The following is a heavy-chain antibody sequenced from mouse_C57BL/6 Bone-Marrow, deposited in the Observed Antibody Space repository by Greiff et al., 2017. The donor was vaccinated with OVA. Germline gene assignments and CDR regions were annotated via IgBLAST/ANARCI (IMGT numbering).Heavy chain of an antibody. J-gene: IGHJ3*01. V-gene: IGHV1-81*01. Sequence: VQLQQSGAELARPGASVKLSCKASGYTFTSYGISWVKQRTGQGLEWIGEIYPRSGNTYYNEKFKGKATLTADKSSSTAYMELRGLASEDSAVYYCARVYYGSSSWFAYWGQGTLVTVSA. D-gene: IGHD1-1*01. CDR2: IYPRSGNT. CDR1: GYTFTSYG. CDR3: ARVYYGSSSWFAY.